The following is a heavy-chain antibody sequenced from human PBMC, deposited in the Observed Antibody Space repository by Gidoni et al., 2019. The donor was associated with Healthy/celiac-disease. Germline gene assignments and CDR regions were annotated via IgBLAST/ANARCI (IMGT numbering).Heavy chain of an antibody. CDR1: GGSISSSSYY. J-gene: IGHJ4*02. D-gene: IGHD6-19*01. V-gene: IGHV4-39*01. CDR3: ARLGPTGIRGSGWKNFDY. CDR2: IYYSGGT. Sequence: QLQLQESGPGLVKPSETLSLTCTVSGGSISSSSYYWGWIRQPPGKGLEWIGSIYYSGGTYYNPSLKSRVTISVDTSKNQFSLKLSSVTAADTAVYYCARLGPTGIRGSGWKNFDYWGQGTLVTVSS.